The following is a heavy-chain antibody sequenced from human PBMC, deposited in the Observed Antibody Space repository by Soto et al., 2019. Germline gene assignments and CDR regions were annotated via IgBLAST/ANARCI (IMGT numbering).Heavy chain of an antibody. Sequence: GASVKVSCKASGYTFTSYAMHWVRQAPGQRLEWMGWSNAGNGNTKYSQEFQGRVTISRDNSKNTLYLQMNSLRAEDTAVYYCAKYYSSGYYLDYWGQGTLVTVSS. D-gene: IGHD3-22*01. CDR1: GYTFTSYA. CDR2: SNAGNGNT. J-gene: IGHJ4*02. V-gene: IGHV1-3*02. CDR3: AKYYSSGYYLDY.